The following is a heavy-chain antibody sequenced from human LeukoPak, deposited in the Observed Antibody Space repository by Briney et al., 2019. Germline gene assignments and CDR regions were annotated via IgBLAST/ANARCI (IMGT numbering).Heavy chain of an antibody. CDR1: GFTFSSYE. J-gene: IGHJ4*02. CDR3: ARVVGATVVDY. V-gene: IGHV3-48*03. CDR2: ISSSGSTI. D-gene: IGHD1-26*01. Sequence: GGSLRLSRAASGFTFSSYEMNWVRQAPGKGLEWVSYISSSGSTIYYADSVKGRFTISRDNAKNSLYLQMNSLRAEDTAVYYCARVVGATVVDYWGQGTLVTVSS.